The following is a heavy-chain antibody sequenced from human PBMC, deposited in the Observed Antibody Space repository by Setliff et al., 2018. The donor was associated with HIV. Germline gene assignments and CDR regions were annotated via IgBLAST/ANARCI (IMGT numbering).Heavy chain of an antibody. CDR3: ARAVSEWRQWLVLEWFDP. D-gene: IGHD6-19*01. CDR2: ILGIFGTT. Sequence: ASVKVSCKASGYTFTSYGISWVRQAPGQGLEWMGWILGIFGTTYYAQKFQGRVTMTRNTSISTAYMELSSLRSEDTAVYYCARAVSEWRQWLVLEWFDPWGQETMVTVSS. CDR1: GYTFTSYG. J-gene: IGHJ5*02. V-gene: IGHV1-8*02.